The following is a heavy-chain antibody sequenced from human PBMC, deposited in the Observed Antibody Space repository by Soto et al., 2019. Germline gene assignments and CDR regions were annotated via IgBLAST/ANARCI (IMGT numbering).Heavy chain of an antibody. CDR2: IIPIFGTA. CDR3: ARRCPVCGDHYYYDGMDV. CDR1: GGTFSSYA. Sequence: QVQLVQSGAEVKKPGSSVKVSCKASGGTFSSYAISWVRQAPGQGLEWMGGIIPIFGTATYAQKFQGRVTITADESTSTAYMELSSLRSEDTAVYYCARRCPVCGDHYYYDGMDVWGQGTTVTVSS. J-gene: IGHJ6*02. V-gene: IGHV1-69*12. D-gene: IGHD3-3*01.